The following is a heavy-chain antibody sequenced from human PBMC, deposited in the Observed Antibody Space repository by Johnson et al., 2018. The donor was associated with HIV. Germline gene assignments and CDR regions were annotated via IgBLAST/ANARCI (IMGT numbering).Heavy chain of an antibody. Sequence: VESGGSLRLSCAASGFTFSDYYMSWIRQAPGKGLEWVSYISSSGSTIYYADSVKGRFTISRDNATNSLYLQMNSLRAEDTAVYYCAREKWGAFGVDAFDIWGQGTMVTVSS. CDR1: GFTFSDYY. CDR2: ISSSGSTI. D-gene: IGHD3-16*01. J-gene: IGHJ3*02. CDR3: AREKWGAFGVDAFDI. V-gene: IGHV3-11*04.